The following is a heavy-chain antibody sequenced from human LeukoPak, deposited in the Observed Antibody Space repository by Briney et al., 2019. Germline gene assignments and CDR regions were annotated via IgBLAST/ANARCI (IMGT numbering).Heavy chain of an antibody. CDR2: IRSSGSTI. J-gene: IGHJ4*02. V-gene: IGHV3-11*04. CDR3: ARVDCSSTSCYEFDY. D-gene: IGHD2-2*01. Sequence: GGSLRLSCAASGFTFSDYYMSWIRQAPGKGLEWVSYIRSSGSTIYYADSVKGRFTISSDTAKNSLYLQMNSLRAEDTAVYYCARVDCSSTSCYEFDYWGQGTLVTVSS. CDR1: GFTFSDYY.